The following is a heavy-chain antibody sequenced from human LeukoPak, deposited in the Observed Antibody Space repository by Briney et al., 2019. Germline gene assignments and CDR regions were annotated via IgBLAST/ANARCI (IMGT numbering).Heavy chain of an antibody. V-gene: IGHV4-34*01. D-gene: IGHD2-15*01. CDR3: ARSRSRLPTLNYYYYGMDV. CDR2: INHSGST. J-gene: IGHJ6*02. CDR1: GGSFSGYY. Sequence: PSETLSLTCAVYGGSFSGYYWSWIRQPPGKGLEWIGEINHSGSTNYNPSLKSRVTISVDTSKYQFSLKLSSVTAADTAVYYCARSRSRLPTLNYYYYGMDVWGQGTTVTVSS.